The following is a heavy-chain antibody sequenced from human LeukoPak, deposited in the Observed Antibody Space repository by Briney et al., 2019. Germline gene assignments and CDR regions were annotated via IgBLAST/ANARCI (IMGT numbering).Heavy chain of an antibody. J-gene: IGHJ4*02. CDR3: ATPSLAVDHYFDY. Sequence: ASVKVSCKFSGYTLTELSMHWVRQAPGKGLEWMGVFDPEDGETIYAQKFQGRVTMTEDTSTDTAYMELSSLRSEDTAVYYCATPSLAVDHYFDYWGQGTLVTVSS. CDR1: GYTLTELS. V-gene: IGHV1-24*01. CDR2: FDPEDGET.